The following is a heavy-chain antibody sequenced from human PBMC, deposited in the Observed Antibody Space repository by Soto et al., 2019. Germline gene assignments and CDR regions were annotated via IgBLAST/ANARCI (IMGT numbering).Heavy chain of an antibody. CDR3: ARGPPYSSSPSRWLEMAYNYGMDV. V-gene: IGHV1-46*01. Sequence: ASVKVSCKASGYTFTSYYMHWVRQAPGQGLERMGIINPSGGSTSYAQKFQGRVTMTRDTSTSTVYMELSSLRSEDTAVYYCARGPPYSSSPSRWLEMAYNYGMDVWGQGTTVTVSS. CDR2: INPSGGST. CDR1: GYTFTSYY. J-gene: IGHJ6*02. D-gene: IGHD6-13*01.